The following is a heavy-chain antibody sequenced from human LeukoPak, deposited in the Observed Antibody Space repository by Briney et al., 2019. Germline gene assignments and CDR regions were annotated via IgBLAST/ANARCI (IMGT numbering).Heavy chain of an antibody. CDR3: ASLLGVVATPPDAFDI. D-gene: IGHD2-15*01. J-gene: IGHJ3*02. CDR1: GGSLSSSSYY. Sequence: SETLSLTCTVTGGSLSSSSYYWGWIRQPPGKGLEWIGSIYYSGSTYYNPSLKSRVIISVDTSKNQFSLKLSSVTAADTAVYYCASLLGVVATPPDAFDIWGQGTMVTVSS. CDR2: IYYSGST. V-gene: IGHV4-39*07.